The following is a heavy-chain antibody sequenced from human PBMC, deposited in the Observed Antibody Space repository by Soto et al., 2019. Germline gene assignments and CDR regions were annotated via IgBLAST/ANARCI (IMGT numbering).Heavy chain of an antibody. CDR1: GYTFTSYD. D-gene: IGHD6-6*01. Sequence: ASVKVSCKASGYTFTSYDINWVRQATGQGLEWMGWMNPNSGNTGYAQKFQGRVTMTRNTSISTAYMELSSLRSEDTAVYYCARDTVEYSSSKPWFDHWGQGTLVTVSS. CDR3: ARDTVEYSSSKPWFDH. V-gene: IGHV1-8*01. J-gene: IGHJ5*02. CDR2: MNPNSGNT.